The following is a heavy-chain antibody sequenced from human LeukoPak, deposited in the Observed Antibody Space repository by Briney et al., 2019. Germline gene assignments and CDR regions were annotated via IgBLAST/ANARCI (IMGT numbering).Heavy chain of an antibody. V-gene: IGHV1-18*01. CDR1: GYTFTRYG. D-gene: IGHD3-9*01. CDR3: ARDRGDILSGLYMDV. J-gene: IGHJ6*03. CDR2: ISAYNGHT. Sequence: ASVKVSCKASGYTFTRYGVSWVRQAPGQGLECMGWISAYNGHTNYAQKFQGRVTMTTDTSTSTASMELRSLRSDDTAVYYRARDRGDILSGLYMDVWGKGTTVTVSS.